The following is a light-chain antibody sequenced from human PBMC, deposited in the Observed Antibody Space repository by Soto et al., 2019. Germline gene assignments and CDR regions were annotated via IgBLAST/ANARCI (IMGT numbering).Light chain of an antibody. Sequence: DIQMTQSPSSLSASVGDRVNMTCRASRSISRYLSWYQQKPGKAPNLLIYAASSLQSGVLSRFSGAGSGTDFTLTIGNLHPEDFAIYYCKQSYSSQWTFGQGTKVEI. CDR3: KQSYSSQWT. V-gene: IGKV1-39*01. CDR2: AAS. CDR1: RSISRY. J-gene: IGKJ1*01.